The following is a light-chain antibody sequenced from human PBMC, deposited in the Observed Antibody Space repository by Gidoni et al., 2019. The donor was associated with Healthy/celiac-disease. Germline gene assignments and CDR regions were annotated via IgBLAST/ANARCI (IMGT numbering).Light chain of an antibody. CDR1: HSGSSY. CDR3: QQYNNWPPYT. V-gene: IGKV3-15*01. CDR2: GAS. J-gene: IGKJ2*01. Sequence: EIVMTQSPATLSVSPGDSATLSCRASHSGSSYLAWYQQKPGQAPRLLIYGASTRATGIPARFSGSGSGTVFTLTISSLQSEDFSVYYCQQYNNWPPYTFGQXTKLEIK.